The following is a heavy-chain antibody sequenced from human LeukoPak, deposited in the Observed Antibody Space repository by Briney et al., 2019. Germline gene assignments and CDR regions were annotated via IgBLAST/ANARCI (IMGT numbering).Heavy chain of an antibody. V-gene: IGHV4-30-2*01. CDR2: IYHSGST. CDR1: GGSISSGGYS. D-gene: IGHD5-12*01. Sequence: PSETLSLTCAVSGGSISSGGYSWSWIRQPPGTGLEWIGYIYHSGSTYYNPSLKSRVTISVDRSKNQFSLKLSSVTAADTAVYYCARGKGYDYFDYWGQGTLVTVSS. J-gene: IGHJ4*02. CDR3: ARGKGYDYFDY.